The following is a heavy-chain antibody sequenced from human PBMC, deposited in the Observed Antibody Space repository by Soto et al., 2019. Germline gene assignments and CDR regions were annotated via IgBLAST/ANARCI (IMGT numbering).Heavy chain of an antibody. V-gene: IGHV3-23*01. CDR2: ISGSGGTT. D-gene: IGHD4-17*01. J-gene: IGHJ4*02. CDR1: GFTFSNYA. CDR3: AKERPVSVTVAGYYFDY. Sequence: PGGSLRLSCAASGFTFSNYAMSWVRQAPGKGLEWVSVISGSGGTTYYADSVKGRFTISRDNSKSTLFLQMNSLRAEDTAVYYCAKERPVSVTVAGYYFDYWGPGTLVTVSS.